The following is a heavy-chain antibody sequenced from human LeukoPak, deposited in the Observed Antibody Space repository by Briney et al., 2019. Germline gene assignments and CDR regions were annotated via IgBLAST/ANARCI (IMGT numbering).Heavy chain of an antibody. CDR1: GYTFTGYY. Sequence: ASVKVSCKASGYTFTGYYMHWVRQAPGQGLEWMGWINPNSGGTNYAQKFQGRVTMTRDTSISTGYMELSRLKSDDTAVYYCARGWLLDIRLDYWGQGTLVTVSS. J-gene: IGHJ4*02. D-gene: IGHD3-9*01. V-gene: IGHV1-2*02. CDR3: ARGWLLDIRLDY. CDR2: INPNSGGT.